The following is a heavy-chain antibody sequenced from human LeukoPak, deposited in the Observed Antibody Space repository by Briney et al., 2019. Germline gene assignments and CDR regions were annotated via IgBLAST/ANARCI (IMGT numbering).Heavy chain of an antibody. J-gene: IGHJ6*02. D-gene: IGHD2-2*01. V-gene: IGHV4-59*01. CDR2: IYYSGSA. Sequence: SETLSLTCTVSGGSISSYYWSWIRQPPGKGLEWIGYIYYSGSANYNPSLKSRVTISVDTSKNQFSLKLSSVTAADTAVYYCARDGVYCSSTSCYPLTHTYYYYYGMDVWGQGTTVTVSS. CDR1: GGSISSYY. CDR3: ARDGVYCSSTSCYPLTHTYYYYYGMDV.